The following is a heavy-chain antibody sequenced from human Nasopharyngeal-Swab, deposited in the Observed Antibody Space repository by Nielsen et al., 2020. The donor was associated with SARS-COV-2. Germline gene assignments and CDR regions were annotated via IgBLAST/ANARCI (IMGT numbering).Heavy chain of an antibody. CDR3: ANNVNDNAFDI. Sequence: GESLKISCAASGFTFDDYAMHWVRQAPGKGLEWVSLISGDGSSTYYADSVKGRFTISRDNSKNSLYLQMNSLRTEDTALYYCANNVNDNAFDIWGQGTMVTVSS. CDR1: GFTFDDYA. CDR2: ISGDGSST. V-gene: IGHV3-43*02. D-gene: IGHD3-22*01. J-gene: IGHJ3*02.